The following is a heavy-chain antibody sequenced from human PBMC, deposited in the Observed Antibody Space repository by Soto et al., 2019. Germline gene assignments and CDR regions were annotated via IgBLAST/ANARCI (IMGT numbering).Heavy chain of an antibody. CDR1: GFTFSSYS. Sequence: ESGGGLVQPGRSLRLSCAAPGFTFSSYSMNWVRQAPGKGMEWLSYIRDTTDTIRYADSVKGRVTISSDYAQTSLFLQMNCLRAEDRAVYYCAIDYSYAFDLWGQGTVVIVSA. CDR2: IRDTTDTI. V-gene: IGHV3-48*04. D-gene: IGHD2-15*01. CDR3: AIDYSYAFDL. J-gene: IGHJ3*01.